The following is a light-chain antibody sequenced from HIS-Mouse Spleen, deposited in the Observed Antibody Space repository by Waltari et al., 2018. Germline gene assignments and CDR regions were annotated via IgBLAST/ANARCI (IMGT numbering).Light chain of an antibody. CDR1: ALPKKS. Sequence: SYELTQPPSVSVSPGQTARITCSGDALPKKSAYWYQQKSGQAPVLVIYKDSERPSGIPERFSGSSSGTTVTLTISGVQAEDEADYYCQSADSSGTYWVFGGGTKLTVL. CDR2: KDS. CDR3: QSADSSGTYWV. J-gene: IGLJ3*02. V-gene: IGLV3-25*03.